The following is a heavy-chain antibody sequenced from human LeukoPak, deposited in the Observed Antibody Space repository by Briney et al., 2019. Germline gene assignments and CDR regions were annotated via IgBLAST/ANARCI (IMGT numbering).Heavy chain of an antibody. D-gene: IGHD3-3*01. CDR1: GFTFSGSA. Sequence: GGSLRLSCAASGFTFSGSAMHWVRQASGKGLEWVGRIRSKANSYATAYAASVKGRFTISRDDSKNTACLQMNSLKTEDTAVYYCTRHDYDFWSGYYYFDYWGQGTLVTVSS. CDR2: IRSKANSYAT. V-gene: IGHV3-73*01. CDR3: TRHDYDFWSGYYYFDY. J-gene: IGHJ4*02.